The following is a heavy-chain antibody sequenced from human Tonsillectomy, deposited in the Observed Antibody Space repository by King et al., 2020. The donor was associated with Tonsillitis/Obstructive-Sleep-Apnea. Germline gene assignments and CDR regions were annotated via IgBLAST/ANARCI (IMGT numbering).Heavy chain of an antibody. Sequence: VQLVESGGGVVRPGGSLRLSCAASGFTFDDHGMSWVRQAPGKGLEWVSGIIWSGITTGYADSVKGRFTISRDNAKNSLYLQMNSLRAEDTALYYCARGLVAAISSGMDVWGQGTTVTVSS. V-gene: IGHV3-20*04. D-gene: IGHD2-21*02. CDR2: IIWSGITT. J-gene: IGHJ6*02. CDR3: ARGLVAAISSGMDV. CDR1: GFTFDDHG.